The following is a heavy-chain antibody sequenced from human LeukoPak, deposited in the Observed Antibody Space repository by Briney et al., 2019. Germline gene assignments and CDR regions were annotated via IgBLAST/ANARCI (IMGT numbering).Heavy chain of an antibody. CDR2: VSTYNGNT. CDR1: GYTFTSYG. Sequence: GASVKVSCKASGYTFTSYGISWVRQAPGQGLEWMGWVSTYNGNTNYAQKLQGRVTMTTDTSTSTAYMELRSLRSDDTAVYYCARDSGASGYSSSWYYYYYYGMDVWGQGTTVTVSS. D-gene: IGHD6-13*01. J-gene: IGHJ6*01. V-gene: IGHV1-18*01. CDR3: ARDSGASGYSSSWYYYYYYGMDV.